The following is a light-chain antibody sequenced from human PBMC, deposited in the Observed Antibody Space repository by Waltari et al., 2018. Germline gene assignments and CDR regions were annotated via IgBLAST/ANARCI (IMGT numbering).Light chain of an antibody. CDR2: GPE. Sequence: SSDLTQDPSVSVALGQTVRITCHGDTPRRYYASWYQQRPGQAPIIVLYGPEHRPSGNPDRVSGSTSGNTASLTITGAQAEDEADYYCHSRETFSTRLFGGGTRLTV. J-gene: IGLJ2*01. CDR1: TPRRYY. V-gene: IGLV3-19*01. CDR3: HSRETFSTRL.